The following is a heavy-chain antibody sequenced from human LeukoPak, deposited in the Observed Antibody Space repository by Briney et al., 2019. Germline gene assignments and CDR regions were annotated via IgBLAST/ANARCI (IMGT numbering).Heavy chain of an antibody. V-gene: IGHV4-59*12. Sequence: SETLSLTCTVSGGSISNYYWSWIRQPPGKGLEWIGYIYYSGSTNYNPSLKSRVTISVDTSKNQFSLKLSSVTAADTAVYYCAREYSYGYYYYYYMDVWGKGTTVTVSS. J-gene: IGHJ6*03. D-gene: IGHD5-18*01. CDR3: AREYSYGYYYYYYMDV. CDR1: GGSISNYY. CDR2: IYYSGST.